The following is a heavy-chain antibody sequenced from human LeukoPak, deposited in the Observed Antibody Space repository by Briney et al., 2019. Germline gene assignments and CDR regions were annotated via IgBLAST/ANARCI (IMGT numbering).Heavy chain of an antibody. Sequence: GGSLRLSCAASGFIFSDYYMSWIRQAPGKGLEWVSYISSSTTYTSYADSVKGRFTISRDNAKNSLYPQMNSLRAEDTAVYYCARSRGVVSDIWGQGTMVTVSS. V-gene: IGHV3-11*06. CDR2: ISSSTTYT. CDR1: GFIFSDYY. CDR3: ARSRGVVSDI. D-gene: IGHD2-21*01. J-gene: IGHJ3*02.